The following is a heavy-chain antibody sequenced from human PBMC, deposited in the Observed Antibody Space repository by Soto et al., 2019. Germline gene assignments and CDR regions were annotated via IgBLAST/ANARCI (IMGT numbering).Heavy chain of an antibody. J-gene: IGHJ5*02. Sequence: PGGSLSLSSEGSGFTFGSYWMHWVRQAPGKGLVWVSRMYTDGSNSYYADSVRGRFTISRDNAKSTLYLQMNSLRAEDTAVYYCTTDLWRIAVVVGSTGYFNPWGQGTPVTVSS. V-gene: IGHV3-74*01. CDR3: TTDLWRIAVVVGSTGYFNP. D-gene: IGHD2-15*01. CDR2: MYTDGSNS. CDR1: GFTFGSYW.